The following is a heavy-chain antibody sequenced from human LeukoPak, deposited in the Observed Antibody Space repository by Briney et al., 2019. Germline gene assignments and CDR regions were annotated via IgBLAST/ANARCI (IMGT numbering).Heavy chain of an antibody. V-gene: IGHV3-48*03. D-gene: IGHD3-10*02. CDR3: AELGITMIGGV. J-gene: IGHJ6*04. CDR1: GGSISSGG. CDR2: ISSSGSTI. Sequence: PSETLSLTCAVSGGSISSGGYSWNWVRQAPGKGLEWVSYISSSGSTIYYADSVKGRFTISRDNAKNSLYLQMNSLRAEDTAVYYCAELGITMIGGVWGKGTTVTISS.